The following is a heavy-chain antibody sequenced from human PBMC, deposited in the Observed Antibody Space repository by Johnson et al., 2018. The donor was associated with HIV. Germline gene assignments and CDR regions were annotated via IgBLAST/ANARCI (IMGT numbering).Heavy chain of an antibody. D-gene: IGHD3-16*01. CDR3: ARVGPRSKGGPVDAFDI. Sequence: QVQLVESGGGLVKPGGSLRLSCAASGFNLSDYYMRWIRQTPGKGLEWVSDSSRSGSTIYYADSVKGRFTISRDNAKNSLFLQMSSRRAEDTAVYYCARVGPRSKGGPVDAFDIWGQGTMVTVSS. V-gene: IGHV3-11*04. J-gene: IGHJ3*02. CDR2: SSRSGSTI. CDR1: GFNLSDYY.